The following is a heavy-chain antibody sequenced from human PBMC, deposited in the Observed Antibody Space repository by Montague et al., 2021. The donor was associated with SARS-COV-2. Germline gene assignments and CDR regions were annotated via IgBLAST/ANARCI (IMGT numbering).Heavy chain of an antibody. D-gene: IGHD3-3*01. CDR2: IYHSGST. CDR1: GYSISSGYY. J-gene: IGHJ4*02. CDR3: ARDVRYYDFWSGRAQTSPDY. V-gene: IGHV4-38-2*02. Sequence: SETLSPTCTVSGYSISSGYYWGRIRQPPGKGLEWIGSIYHSGSTYYNPSLKSRVTISVDTSKNQFSLKLSSVTAADTAVYYCARDVRYYDFWSGRAQTSPDYWGQGTLVTVSS.